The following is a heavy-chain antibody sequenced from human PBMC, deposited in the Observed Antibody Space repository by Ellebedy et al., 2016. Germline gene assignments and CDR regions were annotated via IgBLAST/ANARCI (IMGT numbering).Heavy chain of an antibody. J-gene: IGHJ6*02. V-gene: IGHV1-69*13. D-gene: IGHD6-19*01. CDR3: ASRDNEAVEDYALDI. CDR1: GYNFTMFG. CDR2: IIPLFGAA. Sequence: SVKVSXXTSGYNFTMFGFSWVRQAPGQGLEWMGGIIPLFGAANYAQKFQGRVTINADESTSTVYMDVSSLRSEDTAVYYCASRDNEAVEDYALDIWGQGTTVTVSS.